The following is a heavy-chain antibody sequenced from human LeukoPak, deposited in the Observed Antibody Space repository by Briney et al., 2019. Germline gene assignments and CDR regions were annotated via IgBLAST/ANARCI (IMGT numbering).Heavy chain of an antibody. CDR1: GFTFSSCG. Sequence: PGRSLRLSCAASGFTFSSCGMHWVRQAPGKGLEWVAVISYDGSNKYYADSVKGRFTISRDNSKNTLYLQMNSLRAEDTAVYYCAKSYGDYVYYYYYGMDVWGQGTTVTVSS. J-gene: IGHJ6*02. CDR2: ISYDGSNK. V-gene: IGHV3-30*18. CDR3: AKSYGDYVYYYYYGMDV. D-gene: IGHD4-17*01.